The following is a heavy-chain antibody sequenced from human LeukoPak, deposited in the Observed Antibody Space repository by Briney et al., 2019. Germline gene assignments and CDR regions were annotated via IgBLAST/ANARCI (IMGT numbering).Heavy chain of an antibody. CDR2: IKQDGSEK. D-gene: IGHD6-6*01. J-gene: IGHJ4*02. V-gene: IGHV3-7*01. CDR1: GFTFSSYW. CDR3: ARDPSSSSAGGDY. Sequence: PGGSLRLSCAASGFTFSSYWMSWVRQAPGKGLEWVANIKQDGSEKYYVDSVKGRFTISRDNAKNSLYLQMNSLRAEDTAVYYCARDPSSSSAGGDYRGQGTLVTVSS.